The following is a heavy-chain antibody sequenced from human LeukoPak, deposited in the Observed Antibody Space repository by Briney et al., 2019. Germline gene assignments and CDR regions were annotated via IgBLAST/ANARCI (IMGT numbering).Heavy chain of an antibody. CDR3: ARLYCSGGSCFDY. CDR1: GGSISSYY. Sequence: PSETLSLTCAVSGGSISSYYWSWIRQPAGKGLEWIGRIYTSGTTNYNPSLKSRVTMSVGTSKNQFSLNLNSVTAADTAVYYCARLYCSGGSCFDYWGQGTLVTVSS. V-gene: IGHV4-4*07. D-gene: IGHD2-15*01. J-gene: IGHJ4*02. CDR2: IYTSGTT.